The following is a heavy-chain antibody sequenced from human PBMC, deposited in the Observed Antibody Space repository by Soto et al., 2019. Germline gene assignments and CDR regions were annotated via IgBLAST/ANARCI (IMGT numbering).Heavy chain of an antibody. V-gene: IGHV3-23*01. CDR2: ISGSGGNT. D-gene: IGHD6-19*01. Sequence: GGSLRLSCAASGFTFSSYAMSWVRQAPGKGLEWVSVISGSGGNTYYADSVKGRFTISRDNSKDTLYLQMNSLRAEGTAVYYCAKVRGHAVVAGITALFDYWGQGTLVTVSS. CDR1: GFTFSSYA. J-gene: IGHJ4*02. CDR3: AKVRGHAVVAGITALFDY.